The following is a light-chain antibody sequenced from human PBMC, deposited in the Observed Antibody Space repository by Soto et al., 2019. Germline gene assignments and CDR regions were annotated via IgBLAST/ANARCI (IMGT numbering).Light chain of an antibody. CDR3: QQYGNSLIT. V-gene: IGKV3-20*01. Sequence: EIVLTQSPGTLSLSPGERATLSCRASQSVSSSYLAWYQQKPGQAPRLLIYGASSRATGIPDRFSGSGSGTDFSLTISRLEPADFAVYYWQQYGNSLITFGQGTRLEIK. CDR1: QSVSSSY. J-gene: IGKJ5*01. CDR2: GAS.